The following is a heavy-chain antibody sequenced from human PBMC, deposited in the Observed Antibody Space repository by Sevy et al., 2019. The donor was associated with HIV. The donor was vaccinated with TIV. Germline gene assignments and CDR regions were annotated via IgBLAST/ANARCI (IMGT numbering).Heavy chain of an antibody. Sequence: GGSLRLSCAASGFTFSSFFMHWVRQAPGKGLEWVATISYDGSNEHYADSVKGRFTISRDNSKNALYLQMNSLRAEDTAVYYCALERLSSNVAEYFQNWGQGTLVTVSS. CDR1: GFTFSSFF. V-gene: IGHV3-30-3*01. CDR2: ISYDGSNE. J-gene: IGHJ1*01. D-gene: IGHD1-1*01. CDR3: ALERLSSNVAEYFQN.